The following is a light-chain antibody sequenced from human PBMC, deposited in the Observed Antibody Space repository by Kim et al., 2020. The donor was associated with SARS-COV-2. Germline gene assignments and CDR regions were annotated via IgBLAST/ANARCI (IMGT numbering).Light chain of an antibody. V-gene: IGKV3-11*01. J-gene: IGKJ4*01. CDR2: DAS. CDR1: QSVSSY. CDR3: QQRSNWPPET. Sequence: SPGERATLSCRASQSVSSYLAWYQQKPGQAPRLLIYDASNRATGIPARFSGSGSGTDLTLTISSLEPEDFAVYYCQQRSNWPPETFGGGTKVDIK.